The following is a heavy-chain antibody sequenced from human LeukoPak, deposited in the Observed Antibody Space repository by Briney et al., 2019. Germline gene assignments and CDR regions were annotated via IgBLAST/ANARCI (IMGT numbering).Heavy chain of an antibody. D-gene: IGHD3-10*01. CDR3: TRDLLWFGELLSSDAFDI. CDR1: GFTFGDYA. J-gene: IGHJ3*02. V-gene: IGHV3-49*03. CDR2: IRSKAYGGTT. Sequence: GGSLRLSCTASGFTFGDYAMSWFRQVPGKGLEWVGFIRSKAYGGTTEYAASVKGRFTISRDDSKSIAYLQMNSLKTEDTAVYYCTRDLLWFGELLSSDAFDIWGQGTMVTVSS.